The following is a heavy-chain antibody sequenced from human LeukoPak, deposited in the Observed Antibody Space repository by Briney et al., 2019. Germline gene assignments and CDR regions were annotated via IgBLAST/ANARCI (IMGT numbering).Heavy chain of an antibody. CDR1: GGSISSGSYY. Sequence: SQTLSLTCTVSGGSISSGSYYWSWIRQPAGKVLEWIGRIYTSGSTNHNPSLKSRVTTSVDTSKNQFPLKLSSVTAADTAVYYCARELPRFDPWGQGTLVTVSS. V-gene: IGHV4-61*02. CDR2: IYTSGST. CDR3: ARELPRFDP. D-gene: IGHD2-15*01. J-gene: IGHJ5*02.